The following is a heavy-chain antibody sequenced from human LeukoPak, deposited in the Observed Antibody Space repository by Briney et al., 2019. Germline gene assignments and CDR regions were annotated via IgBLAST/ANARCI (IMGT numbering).Heavy chain of an antibody. J-gene: IGHJ4*02. CDR1: GYSISSGYY. D-gene: IGHD4-11*01. CDR2: IYHSGNI. Sequence: SETLSITCSVSGYSISSGYYWGWIRQPPGKGLEWIGSIYHSGNIYDNPSLRSRVTISVDSSKNQFSLKLSSVTAADTAVYYCARDYRTNHFDYWGQGTLVTVTS. CDR3: ARDYRTNHFDY. V-gene: IGHV4-38-2*02.